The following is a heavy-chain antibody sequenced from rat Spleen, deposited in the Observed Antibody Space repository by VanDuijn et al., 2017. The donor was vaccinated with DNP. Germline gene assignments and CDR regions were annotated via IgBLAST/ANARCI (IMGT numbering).Heavy chain of an antibody. V-gene: IGHV1-43*01. J-gene: IGHJ1*01. CDR3: ARRNSRGWYFDF. CDR2: INTGSGGT. D-gene: IGHD1-4*01. CDR1: GYTFTTYY. Sequence: QVQLRQSGAEPAKPGSSVKISCKASGYTFTTYYMTWIKQTTGQGLEYLGYINTGSGGTNYNEKFRGKATLTVDTSSNTAFMQLSSLTPDDSAVYYCARRNSRGWYFDFWGPGTMVTVSS.